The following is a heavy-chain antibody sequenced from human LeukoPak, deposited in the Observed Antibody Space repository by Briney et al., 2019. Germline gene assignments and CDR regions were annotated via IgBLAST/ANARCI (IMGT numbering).Heavy chain of an antibody. D-gene: IGHD2-15*01. CDR1: GYTFTSYG. V-gene: IGHV1-18*01. Sequence: GASVNVSCKASGYTFTSYGISWVRQAPGQGLEWMGWISAYNGNTNYAQKLQGRVTMTTDTSTSTAYMELRSLRSDDTAVYYCARGHCSGGSCYRSPTDYWGQGTLVTVSS. CDR3: ARGHCSGGSCYRSPTDY. J-gene: IGHJ4*02. CDR2: ISAYNGNT.